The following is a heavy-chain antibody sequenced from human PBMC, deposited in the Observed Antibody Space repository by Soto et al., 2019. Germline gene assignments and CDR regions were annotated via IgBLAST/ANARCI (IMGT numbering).Heavy chain of an antibody. Sequence: SETLSLTCTVSGGSISSSSYYWGWIRQPPGKGLEWIGSIYYSGSTYYNPSLKSRVAISVDTSKNQFSLKLSSVTAADTAVYYCAKDYGDDDAFDIWGQGTMVTVSS. D-gene: IGHD4-17*01. CDR1: GGSISSSSYY. CDR3: AKDYGDDDAFDI. J-gene: IGHJ3*02. CDR2: IYYSGST. V-gene: IGHV4-39*01.